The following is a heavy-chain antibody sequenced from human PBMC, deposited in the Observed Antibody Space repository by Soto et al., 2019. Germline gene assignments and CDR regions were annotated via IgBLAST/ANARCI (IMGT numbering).Heavy chain of an antibody. Sequence: SETRSLTCAVYGGSFSGYYWSWIRQPPGKGLEWIGEINHSGSTNYNPSLKSRVTISVDTSKNQFSLKLSSVTAADTAVYYCARGQRRAMDVWGKGTTVTVSS. CDR1: GGSFSGYY. J-gene: IGHJ6*03. CDR3: ARGQRRAMDV. V-gene: IGHV4-34*01. CDR2: INHSGST.